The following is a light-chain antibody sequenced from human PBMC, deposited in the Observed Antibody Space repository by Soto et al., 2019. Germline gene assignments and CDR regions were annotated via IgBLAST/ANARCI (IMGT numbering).Light chain of an antibody. J-gene: IGKJ1*01. Sequence: IVLTQSPGTLSLYPGERATLSCGASQSVSSSYLAWYQQKPGLAPRLLIYDASSRATSIPGRFSGSGSGTDFTLTISSLEPEDVAVYYCQERSNWPRTFGQGTKVDIK. CDR3: QERSNWPRT. V-gene: IGKV3D-20*02. CDR1: QSVSSSY. CDR2: DAS.